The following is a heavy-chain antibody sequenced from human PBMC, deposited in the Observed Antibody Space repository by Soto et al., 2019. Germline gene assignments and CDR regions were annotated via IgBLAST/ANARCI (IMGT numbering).Heavy chain of an antibody. V-gene: IGHV4-59*01. CDR1: CGSLSSYY. Sequence: SETLSLTCTVSCGSLSSYYWSWIRQPPGKGLEWIGYIYYSGSTNYNPSLKSRVTISVDTSKNQFSLKLSSVTAADTAVYYCARDGCSGGSCYSSWFDPWGQGTLVTVSS. D-gene: IGHD2-15*01. CDR2: IYYSGST. CDR3: ARDGCSGGSCYSSWFDP. J-gene: IGHJ5*02.